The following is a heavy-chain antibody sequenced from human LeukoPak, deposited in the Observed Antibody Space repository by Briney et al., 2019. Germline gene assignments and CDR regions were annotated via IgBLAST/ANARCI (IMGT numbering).Heavy chain of an antibody. V-gene: IGHV3-53*01. Sequence: PGGSLRLSCAASGFTFSDYYMSWIRQAPGKGLEWVSVIYSGGSTYYADSVKDRFTISRDNSKNTLYLQMNSLRAEDTAVYYCARALGSSWYYGYWGQGTLVTVSS. CDR1: GFTFSDYY. CDR2: IYSGGST. D-gene: IGHD6-13*01. CDR3: ARALGSSWYYGY. J-gene: IGHJ4*02.